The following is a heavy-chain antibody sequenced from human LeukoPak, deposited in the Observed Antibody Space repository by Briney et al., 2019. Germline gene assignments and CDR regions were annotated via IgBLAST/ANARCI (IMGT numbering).Heavy chain of an antibody. CDR1: GGSFSGYY. J-gene: IGHJ4*02. D-gene: IGHD3-22*01. V-gene: IGHV4-34*01. CDR2: INHSGST. Sequence: SETLSLTCAVYGGSFSGYYRSWIRQPPGKGLEWIGEINHSGSTNYNPSLKSRVTISVDTSKNQFSLKLSSVTAADTAVYYCARGLPDYYDSSGYSTKLYYFDYWGQGTLVTVSS. CDR3: ARGLPDYYDSSGYSTKLYYFDY.